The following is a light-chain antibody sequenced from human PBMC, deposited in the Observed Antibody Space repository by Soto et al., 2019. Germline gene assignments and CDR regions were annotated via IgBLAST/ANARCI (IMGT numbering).Light chain of an antibody. CDR2: GAS. CDR1: QSISSN. J-gene: IGKJ4*01. V-gene: IGKV3-15*01. CDR3: QQYDNWPLT. Sequence: EIVMTQSPATLSVSPGERDTLSCRASQSISSNLAWYQKKPGQAPRLLFSGASTRATGFPARFSGSGPGTEVTLIFSSLRSEYPSVYYSQQYDNWPLTLGGGTQGEIK.